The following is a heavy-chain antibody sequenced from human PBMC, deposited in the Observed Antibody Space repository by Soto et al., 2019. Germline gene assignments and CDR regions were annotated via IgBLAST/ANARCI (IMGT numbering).Heavy chain of an antibody. CDR2: IWYDGSNK. V-gene: IGHV3-33*01. CDR3: ARDHRVSIFGVVQPYGMDV. CDR1: GFTFSSYG. J-gene: IGHJ6*02. Sequence: GGSLRLSCAASGFTFSSYGMHWVRQAPGKGLEWVAVIWYDGSNKYYADSVKGRFTISRDNSKNTLYLQMNSLRAEDTAVCYCARDHRVSIFGVVQPYGMDVWGQGTTVTVSS. D-gene: IGHD3-3*01.